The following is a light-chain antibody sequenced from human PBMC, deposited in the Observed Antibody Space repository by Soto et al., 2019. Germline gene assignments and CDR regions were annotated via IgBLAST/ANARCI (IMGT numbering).Light chain of an antibody. CDR3: QQYDRFPYT. CDR1: QSLSYW. V-gene: IGKV1-5*03. Sequence: DIQMTQSPSTLSASVGDTVTITCRASQSLSYWLAWYQQKPGQDLKLLIHKASTLESGVPSSFSGSGSGTEFTLTISSLQPDDFATFYCQQYDRFPYTFGQGTKLEIK. CDR2: KAS. J-gene: IGKJ2*01.